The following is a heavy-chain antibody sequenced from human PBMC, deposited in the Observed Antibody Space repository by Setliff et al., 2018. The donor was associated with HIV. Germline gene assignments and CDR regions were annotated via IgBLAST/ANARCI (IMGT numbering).Heavy chain of an antibody. Sequence: LSLTCTVSGGSISGYHWNWLRQTPGKGLEWIGYIYTSRGTNYNHSLGTRVIISVDTSNQFSLKLSSVTAADAAVYYCARSPSYRSSWEYYFDYWGQGILVTVSS. CDR2: IYTSRGT. J-gene: IGHJ4*02. D-gene: IGHD6-13*01. CDR1: GGSISGYH. CDR3: ARSPSYRSSWEYYFDY. V-gene: IGHV4-4*09.